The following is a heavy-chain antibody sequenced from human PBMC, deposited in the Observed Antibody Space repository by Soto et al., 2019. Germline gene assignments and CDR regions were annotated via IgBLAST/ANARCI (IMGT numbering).Heavy chain of an antibody. J-gene: IGHJ4*02. CDR2: IYHSGST. CDR3: GRDWRGWSTYFDY. Sequence: QVQLQESGPGLVKPSGTLSLTCAVSSGSISSSNWWSWVRQPPGKGLEWIGEIYHSGSTNYNPSLKRRVTISVDKSKNQFSLKLGAVTAADTAVYYCGRDWRGWSTYFDYWGQRTLVTVSS. D-gene: IGHD6-19*01. V-gene: IGHV4-4*02. CDR1: SGSISSSNW.